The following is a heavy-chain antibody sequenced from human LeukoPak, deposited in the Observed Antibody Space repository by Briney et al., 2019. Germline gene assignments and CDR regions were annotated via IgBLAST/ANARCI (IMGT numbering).Heavy chain of an antibody. CDR2: ISAWGDNT. CDR1: GFTFSAYA. CDR3: AKDGDTVTSYYFDS. D-gene: IGHD4-11*01. Sequence: GGSLRLSCAASGFTFSAYAMSWVRQAPGKGLEWVSGISAWGDNTYSADSVRGRFTTSRDNSKNTLYLQMNSLRVEDTAVYYCAKDGDTVTSYYFDSWGLGTLVTVSS. V-gene: IGHV3-23*01. J-gene: IGHJ4*02.